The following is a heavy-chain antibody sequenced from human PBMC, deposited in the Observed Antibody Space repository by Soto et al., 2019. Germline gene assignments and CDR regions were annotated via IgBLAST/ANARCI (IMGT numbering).Heavy chain of an antibody. J-gene: IGHJ6*02. V-gene: IGHV1-46*01. Sequence: QVQLVQSGAEVKKPGASVKVSCKASGYTFTSYYMHWVRQAPGQGLEWMGLINPSGGSTSYAQKFQGIVTMNSDTSTSTVYMELSSVRSEDSAVYYCAREVSRERWRRLTGLINSYCGMDVWGQGTMVTVSS. CDR3: AREVSRERWRRLTGLINSYCGMDV. CDR1: GYTFTSYY. D-gene: IGHD5-12*01. CDR2: INPSGGST.